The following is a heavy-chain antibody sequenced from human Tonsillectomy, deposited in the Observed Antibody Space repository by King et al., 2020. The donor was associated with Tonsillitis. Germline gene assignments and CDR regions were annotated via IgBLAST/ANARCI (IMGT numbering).Heavy chain of an antibody. CDR1: GFTLTELS. CDR2: FDPEDGET. D-gene: IGHD3-22*01. V-gene: IGHV1-24*01. J-gene: IGHJ4*02. CDR3: ATGGFKYYYDSSGYYRDY. Sequence: QLVQSGAEVKKPGASVRVSCKVSGFTLTELSMYWVRQAPGKGLEWMGGFDPEDGETVDAQKFQGRVTMTEDTSTDTAYMELSSLRSEETAVYYCATGGFKYYYDSSGYYRDYWGQGTLVTVSS.